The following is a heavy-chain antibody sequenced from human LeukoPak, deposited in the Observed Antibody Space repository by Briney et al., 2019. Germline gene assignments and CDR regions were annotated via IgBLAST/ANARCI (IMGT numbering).Heavy chain of an antibody. D-gene: IGHD2-2*02. Sequence: SSVQVSCKASGGTFSSYTLSWVRQAPGQGLEWMGRIIPILGIANYAQKFQGRVTITADKSTSTAYMELSSLRSEDTAVYYCARDRTPIVVVPAAIPCLSGWGQGTLVTVSS. CDR2: IIPILGIA. CDR3: ARDRTPIVVVPAAIPCLSG. V-gene: IGHV1-69*04. CDR1: GGTFSSYT. J-gene: IGHJ4*02.